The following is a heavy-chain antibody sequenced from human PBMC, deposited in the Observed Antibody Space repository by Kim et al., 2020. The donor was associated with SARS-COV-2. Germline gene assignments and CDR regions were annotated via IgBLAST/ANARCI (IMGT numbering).Heavy chain of an antibody. D-gene: IGHD3-9*01. CDR2: INTNTGNP. V-gene: IGHV7-4-1*02. CDR3: ARGDDILTGYYRGWYYYMDV. J-gene: IGHJ6*03. Sequence: ASVKVSCKASGYTFTTYAMNWMRQAPGQGLEWMGWINTNTGNPTYAQGFTGRFVFSLDTSVSTAYLQISSLKAEDTAVYYCARGDDILTGYYRGWYYYMDVWGKGTTVTVSS. CDR1: GYTFTTYA.